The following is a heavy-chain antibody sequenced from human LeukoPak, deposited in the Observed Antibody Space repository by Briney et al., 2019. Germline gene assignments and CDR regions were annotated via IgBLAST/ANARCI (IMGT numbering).Heavy chain of an antibody. CDR1: GFTFSRYW. D-gene: IGHD6-19*01. J-gene: IGHJ4*02. CDR2: IKEDGSEK. V-gene: IGHV3-7*01. Sequence: PGGSLRLSCAASGFTFSRYWMGWVRQAQGKGLEWVANIKEDGSEKNYVDSVKGRFTISRDNAVNSVYLQMNDLRAEDTGVYYCATKESSTSGWSYWGQGTLVTVSS. CDR3: ATKESSTSGWSY.